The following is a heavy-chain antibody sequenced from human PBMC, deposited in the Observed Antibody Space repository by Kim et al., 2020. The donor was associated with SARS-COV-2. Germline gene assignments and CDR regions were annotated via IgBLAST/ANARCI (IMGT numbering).Heavy chain of an antibody. CDR3: VKVGWPKSNDAFDI. J-gene: IGHJ3*02. V-gene: IGHV3-23*01. Sequence: DSRKGRFTISRDNHKTTLYLQMNSLRAEDTAVYYCVKVGWPKSNDAFDIWGQGTMVTVSS. D-gene: IGHD2-15*01.